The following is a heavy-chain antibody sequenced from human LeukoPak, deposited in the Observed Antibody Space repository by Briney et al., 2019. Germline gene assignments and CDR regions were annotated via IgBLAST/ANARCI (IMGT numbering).Heavy chain of an antibody. D-gene: IGHD6-19*01. CDR3: ARDSGSGWSRFDY. CDR1: GYTFTGYY. J-gene: IGHJ4*02. Sequence: EASVKVSCKASGYTFTGYYMHWVRQAPGQGLEWMGWINLNSGGTNYAQKFQGWVTMTRDTSISTAYMELSRLRPDDTAVYYCARDSGSGWSRFDYWGQGTLVTVSS. V-gene: IGHV1-2*04. CDR2: INLNSGGT.